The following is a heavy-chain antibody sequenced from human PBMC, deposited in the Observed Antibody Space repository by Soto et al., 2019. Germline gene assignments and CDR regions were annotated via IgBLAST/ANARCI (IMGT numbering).Heavy chain of an antibody. CDR3: ARVGPNVFRAANDSYNWFEP. Sequence: GGSLRLSCTASGFTFSHYALHWLRQTPGKGLEWVAYISYHGNTEKYADSVKGRFTISRDNYKKEVYLQMNSLRIEDTAVYYCARVGPNVFRAANDSYNWFEPWGQGTLVTVSS. D-gene: IGHD6-25*01. CDR1: GFTFSHYA. V-gene: IGHV3-30*04. CDR2: ISYHGNTE. J-gene: IGHJ5*02.